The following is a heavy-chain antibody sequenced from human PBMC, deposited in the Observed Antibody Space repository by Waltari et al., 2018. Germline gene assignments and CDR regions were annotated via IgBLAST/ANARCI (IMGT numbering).Heavy chain of an antibody. V-gene: IGHV3-23*01. D-gene: IGHD4-4*01. CDR1: GFNVNDNT. CDR3: VREVGYTNSAT. Sequence: LESGGASVQPGGSLRPSCAASGFNVNDNTMSWVRQPPGKGLGWVSSLSNGNDVSYQSDSVKGRFTTSRDIAGNSIYLQMSGLRSEDTAIYYCVREVGYTNSATWGQGTLVNVSP. J-gene: IGHJ4*02. CDR2: LSNGNDVS.